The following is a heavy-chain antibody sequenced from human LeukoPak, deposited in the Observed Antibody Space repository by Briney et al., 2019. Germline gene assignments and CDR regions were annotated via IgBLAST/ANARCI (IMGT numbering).Heavy chain of an antibody. CDR2: IIPMFGSA. CDR1: GGTFSSYT. J-gene: IGHJ4*02. Sequence: SVKVSCKASGGTFSSYTFTWVRQAPGQGLEWMGGIIPMFGSANSAQKFQDRVTITADESTSTVYMELSSLRSDDTAVYYCARQKAYDLLTAAGYYFDFWGQGTLVTVSS. V-gene: IGHV1-69*13. CDR3: ARQKAYDLLTAAGYYFDF. D-gene: IGHD3-9*01.